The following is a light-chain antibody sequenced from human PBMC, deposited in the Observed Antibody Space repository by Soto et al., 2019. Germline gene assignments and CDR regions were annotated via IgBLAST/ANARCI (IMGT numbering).Light chain of an antibody. CDR1: QDISSY. CDR3: QQYYSYPIT. J-gene: IGKJ5*01. CDR2: AAS. V-gene: IGKV1-8*01. Sequence: AIRMTQSPSSLSASTGDTVTITCRASQDISSYLAWYQQKPGKAHKLMIYAASTLQSGVPSRFSGSGSGTDFTLTISCLQSEDFATYYCQQYYSYPITFGQGTRLEIK.